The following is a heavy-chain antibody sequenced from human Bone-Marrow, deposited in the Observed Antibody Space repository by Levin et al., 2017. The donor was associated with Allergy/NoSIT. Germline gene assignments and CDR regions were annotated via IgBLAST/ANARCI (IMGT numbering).Heavy chain of an antibody. D-gene: IGHD3-10*01. CDR1: GYSFITYW. Sequence: GESLKISCQGSGYSFITYWITWVRQVPGKGLEWMGRIDPTDSYTNYSPSFQGHVTISADKSISTVYLQWASLKASDTAMYYCARVDSYYGSQDDAFDIWGQGTMVGVSS. CDR3: ARVDSYYGSQDDAFDI. J-gene: IGHJ3*02. CDR2: IDPTDSYT. V-gene: IGHV5-10-1*01.